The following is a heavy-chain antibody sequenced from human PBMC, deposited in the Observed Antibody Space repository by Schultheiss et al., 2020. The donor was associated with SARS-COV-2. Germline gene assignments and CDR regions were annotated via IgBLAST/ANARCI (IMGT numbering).Heavy chain of an antibody. CDR1: GGTFSSYA. D-gene: IGHD4-17*01. CDR2: IIPIFGTA. J-gene: IGHJ6*02. CDR3: ARGGDYGDYGHYYYGMDV. V-gene: IGHV1-69*05. Sequence: SVKVSCKASGGTFSSYAISWVRQAPGQGLEWMGGIIPIFGTANYAQKFQERVTITRDMSTSTAYMELSSLRSEDTAVYYCARGGDYGDYGHYYYGMDVWGQGTTVTVSS.